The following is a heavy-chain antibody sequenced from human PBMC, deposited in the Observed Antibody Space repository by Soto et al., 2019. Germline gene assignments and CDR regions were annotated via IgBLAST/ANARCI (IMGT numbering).Heavy chain of an antibody. J-gene: IGHJ4*02. Sequence: QVQLVQSGAEVKKPGSSVKVSCQASGGTFISYSTSWVRQAPGQGLEWMGGIIPMLGKANYAQEYQGRVTITAEESTSTVYMELRGLRSEDTAVYYCARVWSPYRYETTFDYWGQGTQVTVSS. D-gene: IGHD3-16*02. CDR1: GGTFISYS. V-gene: IGHV1-69*11. CDR3: ARVWSPYRYETTFDY. CDR2: IIPMLGKA.